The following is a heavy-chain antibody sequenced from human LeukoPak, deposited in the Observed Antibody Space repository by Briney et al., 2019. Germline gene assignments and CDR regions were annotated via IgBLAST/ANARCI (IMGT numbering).Heavy chain of an antibody. J-gene: IGHJ3*02. D-gene: IGHD3-22*01. Sequence: SETLSLTCAVYGGSFSGYYWSWIRQPPGKGLERIGEINHSGSTNYNPSLKSRVTISVDTSKNQFSLKLSSVTAADTAVYYCARLGGYSHAFDIWGQGTMVTVSS. CDR2: INHSGST. CDR3: ARLGGYSHAFDI. V-gene: IGHV4-34*01. CDR1: GGSFSGYY.